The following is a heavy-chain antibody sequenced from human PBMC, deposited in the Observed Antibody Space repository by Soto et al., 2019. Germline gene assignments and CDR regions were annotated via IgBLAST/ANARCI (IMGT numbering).Heavy chain of an antibody. D-gene: IGHD3-3*01. CDR1: GFTFSGSA. V-gene: IGHV3-73*01. J-gene: IGHJ6*03. Sequence: EVQLVESGGGLVQPGGSLKLSCAASGFTFSGSAMHWVRQASGKGLEWVGRIRSKANNYATAYGASVKGSFTISRDDSKNTAYLQMNSLKTEDTSLYYCSRQAADFLSGNPQYYMDVWGKGTTVTVSS. CDR3: SRQAADFLSGNPQYYMDV. CDR2: IRSKANNYAT.